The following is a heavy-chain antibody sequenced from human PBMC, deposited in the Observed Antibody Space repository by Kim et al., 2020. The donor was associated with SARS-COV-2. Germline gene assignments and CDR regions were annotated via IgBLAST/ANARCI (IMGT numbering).Heavy chain of an antibody. Sequence: GGSLRLSCAASGFTFSSCAMHWVRQAPGKGLEWVAVISYDGSNKNYADSVKGRFTISRDNSKNTLYLQMNSLRAEDTALYYCARDPWSGLRGVTYSYYGMDVWGQGPTVTVSS. V-gene: IGHV3-30-3*01. CDR3: ARDPWSGLRGVTYSYYGMDV. CDR1: GFTFSSCA. CDR2: ISYDGSNK. J-gene: IGHJ6*02. D-gene: IGHD3-10*01.